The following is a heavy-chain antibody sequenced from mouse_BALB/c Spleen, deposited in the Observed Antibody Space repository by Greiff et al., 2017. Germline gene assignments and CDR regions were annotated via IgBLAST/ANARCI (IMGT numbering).Heavy chain of an antibody. J-gene: IGHJ2*01. V-gene: IGHV5-12-2*01. CDR3: ARHYYGYYYFDY. D-gene: IGHD1-2*01. CDR1: GFTFSSYT. CDR2: ISNGGGST. Sequence: DVKLVESGGGLVQPGGSLKLSCAASGFTFSSYTMSWVRQTPEKRLEWVAYISNGGGSTYYPDTVKGRFTISRDNAKNTLYLQMSSLKSEDTAMYYCARHYYGYYYFDYWGQGTTLTVSS.